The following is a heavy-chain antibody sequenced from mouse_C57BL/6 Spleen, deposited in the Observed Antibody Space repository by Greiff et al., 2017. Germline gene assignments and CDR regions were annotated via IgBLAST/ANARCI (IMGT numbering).Heavy chain of an antibody. CDR3: ARAPAQDYGSLLDY. D-gene: IGHD1-1*01. CDR1: GYTFTSYW. CDR2: IHPNSGST. Sequence: QVQLQQPGAELVKPGASVKLSCKASGYTFTSYWMHWVKQRPGQGLEWIGMIHPNSGSTNYNEKFKSKATLTVDKSSSTAYMQLSSLTSEDSAVYYCARAPAQDYGSLLDYWGQGTTLTVSS. J-gene: IGHJ2*01. V-gene: IGHV1-64*01.